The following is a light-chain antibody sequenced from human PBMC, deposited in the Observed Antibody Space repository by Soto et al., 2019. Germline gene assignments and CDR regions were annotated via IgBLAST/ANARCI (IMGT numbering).Light chain of an antibody. Sequence: DIQMTQSPSSLSASVGDRVTITCRASRSIGNSFNWYQQKPGKAPNLLIYAASSLQGGVPSRFSGSGSGTDFTLAIPSLQPEDFATFYCQQTYTAPSFTFVPGAKVDIK. CDR1: RSIGNS. J-gene: IGKJ3*01. CDR3: QQTYTAPSFT. CDR2: AAS. V-gene: IGKV1-39*01.